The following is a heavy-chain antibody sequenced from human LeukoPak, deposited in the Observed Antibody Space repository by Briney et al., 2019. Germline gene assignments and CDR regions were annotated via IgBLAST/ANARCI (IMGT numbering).Heavy chain of an antibody. CDR2: IYSGGST. CDR3: ASGLEIAALDY. J-gene: IGHJ4*02. D-gene: IGHD6-13*01. V-gene: IGHV3-53*01. Sequence: GGSLRLSCAASGLTVSSNYMSWVRQAPGKGLEGVSVIYSGGSTYYADSVKGRFTISRDNSKNTLYLQMNSLRAEDTAVYYCASGLEIAALDYWGQGTLVTVSS. CDR1: GLTVSSNY.